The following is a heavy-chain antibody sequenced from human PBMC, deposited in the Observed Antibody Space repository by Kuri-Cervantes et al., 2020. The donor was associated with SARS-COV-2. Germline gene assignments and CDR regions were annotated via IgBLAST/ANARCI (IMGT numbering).Heavy chain of an antibody. J-gene: IGHJ6*02. CDR2: TNTDGSST. CDR1: GFTFSNYW. D-gene: IGHD2-2*01. CDR3: ARGYCSSTSCPPYYYYGMDV. V-gene: IGHV3-74*01. Sequence: GESLKISCAASGFTFSNYWMHWVRQAPGKGLVWVSRTNTDGSSTSYADSVKGRFTISRDNAKNSLYLQMNSLRDEDTAVYYCARGYCSSTSCPPYYYYGMDVWGQGTTVTVSS.